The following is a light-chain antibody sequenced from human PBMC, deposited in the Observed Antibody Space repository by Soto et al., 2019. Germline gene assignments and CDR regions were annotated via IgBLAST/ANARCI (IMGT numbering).Light chain of an antibody. CDR3: SSYAGSDNFVV. CDR2: EVT. CDR1: SSDVGGYNH. V-gene: IGLV2-8*01. Sequence: QSALTQPPSASGSPGQSVSISCSGTSSDVGGYNHVSWSQQHPGKAPKLILYEVTKRPSGVPDRFSGSKSGNTASLTVSGLQSDDEADYYCSSYAGSDNFVVFGGGTKLTVL. J-gene: IGLJ2*01.